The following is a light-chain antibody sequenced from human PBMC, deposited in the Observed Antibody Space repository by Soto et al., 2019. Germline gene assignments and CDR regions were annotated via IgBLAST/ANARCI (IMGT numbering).Light chain of an antibody. V-gene: IGLV2-8*01. J-gene: IGLJ1*01. Sequence: QSALTQPPSASGSPGQSVTISCTGTSSDVGGYEYVSWYQHHPGKAPKLIIYEVSQRPSGVPDRFSGSKSGNTASLTVSGLQDADEADYYCSSYAGINSFVFGTGTKLTVL. CDR3: SSYAGINSFV. CDR2: EVS. CDR1: SSDVGGYEY.